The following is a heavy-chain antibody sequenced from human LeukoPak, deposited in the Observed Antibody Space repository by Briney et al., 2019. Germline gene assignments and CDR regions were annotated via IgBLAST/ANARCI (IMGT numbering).Heavy chain of an antibody. Sequence: GGSLRLSCAASGFTFSSYWMSWVRQAPGKGLEWVANIKQDGLEKYHVDSVKGRFTVSRDNAKNSLYLQMNSLRAGDTAVYYCARVRSAAAVDYWGQGTLVTVSS. CDR2: IKQDGLEK. J-gene: IGHJ4*02. V-gene: IGHV3-7*01. CDR1: GFTFSSYW. CDR3: ARVRSAAAVDY.